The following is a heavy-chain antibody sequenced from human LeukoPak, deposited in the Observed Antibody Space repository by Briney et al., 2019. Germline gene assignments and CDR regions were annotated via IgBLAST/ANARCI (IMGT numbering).Heavy chain of an antibody. D-gene: IGHD5-18*01. CDR2: ISYSGST. CDR1: GGSGISES. CDR3: ARRTRSFSYTYGDAYYYYYMDV. J-gene: IGHJ6*03. V-gene: IGHV4-59*02. Sequence: PSETLSLTCTVSGGSGISESRSWIRQPPGQGLEWIGYISYSGSTSYNPSLHCRVPISVDPAKSQLSLKLRSVTAADTDVCYCARRTRSFSYTYGDAYYYYYMDVWGKGTTVIVS.